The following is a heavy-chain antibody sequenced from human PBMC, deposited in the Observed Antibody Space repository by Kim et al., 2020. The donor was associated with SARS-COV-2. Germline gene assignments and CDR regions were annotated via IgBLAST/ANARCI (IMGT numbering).Heavy chain of an antibody. J-gene: IGHJ5*02. CDR2: IYYSGST. CDR3: ARECRESAGGLWFGEPHARGYNWFDP. CDR1: GGSISSGGYY. Sequence: SETLSLTCTVSGGSISSGGYYWSWIRQHPGKGLEWIGYIYYSGSTYYNPSLKSRVTISVDTSKNQFSLKLSSVTAADTAVYYCARECRESAGGLWFGEPHARGYNWFDPWGQGTLVTVSS. V-gene: IGHV4-31*03. D-gene: IGHD3-10*01.